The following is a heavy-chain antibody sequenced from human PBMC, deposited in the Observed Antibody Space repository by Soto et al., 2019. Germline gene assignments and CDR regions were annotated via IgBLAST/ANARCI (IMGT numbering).Heavy chain of an antibody. J-gene: IGHJ4*02. CDR3: AKGRGGSGSLTPRVDF. V-gene: IGHV3-23*01. CDR1: GFTFNNYA. Sequence: EVQLLESGGGLVQPGGSLRLSCAASGFTFNNYAMTWVRQAPGKGLEWVSAISGGGDTTYYADSVKGRFTVSRDGSKNRLYLQMRRLRTEDTALYYCAKGRGGSGSLTPRVDFWGQGTLVTVSS. D-gene: IGHD3-10*01. CDR2: ISGGGDTT.